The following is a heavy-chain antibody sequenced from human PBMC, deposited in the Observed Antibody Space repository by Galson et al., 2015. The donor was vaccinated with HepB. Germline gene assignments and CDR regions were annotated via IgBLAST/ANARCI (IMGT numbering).Heavy chain of an antibody. CDR2: IIPILDST. V-gene: IGHV1-69*04. CDR3: ARRATYYFHSSGEYHEKDAFDL. CDR1: GGSFSDYG. D-gene: IGHD3-22*01. J-gene: IGHJ3*01. Sequence: SVKVSCKASGGSFSDYGISWVRQAPGQGLEWMGRIIPILDSTDSPQRFQGRVTITADRSTSTVYMELSGLTSEDTAVYYCARRATYYFHSSGEYHEKDAFDLWGQGTMVIVTS.